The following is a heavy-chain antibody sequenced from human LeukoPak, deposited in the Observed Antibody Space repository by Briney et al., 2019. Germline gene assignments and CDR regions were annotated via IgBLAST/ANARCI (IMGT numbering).Heavy chain of an antibody. J-gene: IGHJ6*03. V-gene: IGHV1-69*06. CDR3: AREWAAKSYYYYYYMDV. D-gene: IGHD1-26*01. CDR2: IIPIFGTA. CDR1: GYTFSGYY. Sequence: SVKVSCKASGYTFSGYYMHWVRQAPGQGLEWMGGIIPIFGTANYAQKFQGRVTITADKSTSTAYMELSSLRSEDTAVYYCAREWAAKSYYYYYYMDVWGKGTTVTVSS.